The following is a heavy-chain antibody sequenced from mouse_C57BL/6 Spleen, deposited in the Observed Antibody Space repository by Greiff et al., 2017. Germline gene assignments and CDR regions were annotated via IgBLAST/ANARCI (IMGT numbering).Heavy chain of an antibody. CDR2: ISSGGDYI. V-gene: IGHV5-9-1*02. CDR3: TRDRGSSWFAY. Sequence: EVKLVESGEGLVKPGGSLKLSCAASGFTFSSYAMSWVRQTPEKRLEWVAYISSGGDYIYYADTVKGRFTISRDNARNTLYLQMSSLKSEDTAMYYCTRDRGSSWFAYWGQGTLVTVSA. CDR1: GFTFSSYA. J-gene: IGHJ3*01. D-gene: IGHD3-1*01.